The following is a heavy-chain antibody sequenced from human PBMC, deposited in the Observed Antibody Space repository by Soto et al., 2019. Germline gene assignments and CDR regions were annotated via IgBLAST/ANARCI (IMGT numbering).Heavy chain of an antibody. J-gene: IGHJ4*02. Sequence: SLRLSCASSGFIFSAHHMYCVRQPPGKGLEWVGRARNGAHSYTTAYAASVKGRFAISRDESKNSLSLQMNSLKTGDTAVYFCARLMGTSFDLWGPGTLVTVSS. CDR3: ARLMGTSFDL. CDR2: ARNGAHSYTT. CDR1: GFIFSAHH. V-gene: IGHV3-72*01. D-gene: IGHD2-8*01.